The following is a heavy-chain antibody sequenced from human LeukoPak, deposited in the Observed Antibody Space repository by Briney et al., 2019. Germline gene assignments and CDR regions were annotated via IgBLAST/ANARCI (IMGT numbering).Heavy chain of an antibody. D-gene: IGHD1-1*01. J-gene: IGHJ6*03. Sequence: ASVKVSCRASGYSFTGYHMHWVRQAPGQGLEWMGWINPNSGATRYAQKFQGRVTMTRDTSTSTAQMELIRLTSDDTGVYYCARDVRLETDYSYHYMDAWGKGTSVTVSS. V-gene: IGHV1-2*02. CDR3: ARDVRLETDYSYHYMDA. CDR2: INPNSGAT. CDR1: GYSFTGYH.